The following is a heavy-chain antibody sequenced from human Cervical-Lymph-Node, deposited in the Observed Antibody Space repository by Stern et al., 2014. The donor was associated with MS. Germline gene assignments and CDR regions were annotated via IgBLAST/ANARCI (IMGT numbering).Heavy chain of an antibody. Sequence: EVQLVESGGGLVQPGRSLRLSCADSGFSFSSYSMNWVRQAPGKGLEWLSYISGSSSSIYYADSVKGRFTISRDNAKNSLYLQMSGLRDEDTAVYYCAREEGGGNYFSAFDIWGQGTAVTVSA. CDR3: AREEGGGNYFSAFDI. CDR1: GFSFSSYS. CDR2: ISGSSSSI. D-gene: IGHD1-26*01. J-gene: IGHJ3*02. V-gene: IGHV3-48*02.